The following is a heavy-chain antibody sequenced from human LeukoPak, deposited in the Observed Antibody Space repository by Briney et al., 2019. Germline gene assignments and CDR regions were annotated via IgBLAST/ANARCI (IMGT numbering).Heavy chain of an antibody. CDR3: ARGGSTLHSAGGHDIEFYYYYYMDV. Sequence: SETLSLTCTVSGDSITSGSYYGSWIRQPAGKGLEWMGRIFISGGTNYNPSLRSRATMSLDTSKNQFSLKLYSVTAADTAVYYCARGGSTLHSAGGHDIEFYYYYYMDVWGKGTTVTISS. J-gene: IGHJ6*03. CDR2: IFISGGT. D-gene: IGHD3-9*01. V-gene: IGHV4-61*02. CDR1: GDSITSGSYY.